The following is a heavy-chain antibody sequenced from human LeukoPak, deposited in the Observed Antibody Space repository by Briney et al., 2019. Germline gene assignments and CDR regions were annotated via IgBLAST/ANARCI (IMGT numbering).Heavy chain of an antibody. Sequence: GGSLRLSCAASGFTFSSYAMSWVRQAPGKGLEWVSGMSGSGGSTYYADSVKGRFTISRDNSKNTLYLQMNTLRAENMAVYYCAKDREYSYVYDAFDIWGQGTLVTVSS. CDR3: AKDREYSYVYDAFDI. J-gene: IGHJ3*02. CDR1: GFTFSSYA. CDR2: MSGSGGST. D-gene: IGHD3-16*01. V-gene: IGHV3-23*01.